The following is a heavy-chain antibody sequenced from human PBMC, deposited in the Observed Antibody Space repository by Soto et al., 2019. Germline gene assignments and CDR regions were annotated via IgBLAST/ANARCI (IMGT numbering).Heavy chain of an antibody. D-gene: IGHD6-13*01. J-gene: IGHJ6*02. CDR3: ARNSSPGGMDV. Sequence: GGSLRLSCAASGFIVSNNYMSWVRQAPGQGLEWVAVISSGDDTYYADFMKGRFTIYRDNSKNEVYLQMDNLRAEDTAVYYCARNSSPGGMDVWGQGTRVAVS. CDR2: ISSGDDT. V-gene: IGHV3-53*01. CDR1: GFIVSNNY.